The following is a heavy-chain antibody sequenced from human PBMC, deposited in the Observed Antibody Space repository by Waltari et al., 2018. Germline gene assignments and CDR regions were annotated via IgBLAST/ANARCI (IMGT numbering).Heavy chain of an antibody. CDR1: GFSLSTSGMC. D-gene: IGHD6-13*01. J-gene: IGHJ4*02. V-gene: IGHV2-70*15. Sequence: QVTLRESDPALVKPTQTLTLTCTFSGFSLSTSGMCVSWIRQPPGKALEWLARIDWDDDKYYSTSLKTRLTISKDTSKNQVVLTMTNMDPVDTATYYCARTIPIGGNSSWYSPDYWGQGTLVTVSS. CDR2: IDWDDDK. CDR3: ARTIPIGGNSSWYSPDY.